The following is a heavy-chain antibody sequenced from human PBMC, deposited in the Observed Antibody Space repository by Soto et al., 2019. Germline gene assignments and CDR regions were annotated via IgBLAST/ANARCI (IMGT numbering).Heavy chain of an antibody. V-gene: IGHV4-34*01. Sequence: SEPLSLTCPVYGGSFSGYDWSWIRQPPGKGLEWIGEIPHRRSTNYNPSPKSRVTISVYTSKNQFSLKLRSVTAADTAVYYCARVNVVPAAKGHKYGMDVWGQGATVTVAS. D-gene: IGHD2-2*01. CDR3: ARVNVVPAAKGHKYGMDV. CDR2: IPHRRST. J-gene: IGHJ6*02. CDR1: GGSFSGYD.